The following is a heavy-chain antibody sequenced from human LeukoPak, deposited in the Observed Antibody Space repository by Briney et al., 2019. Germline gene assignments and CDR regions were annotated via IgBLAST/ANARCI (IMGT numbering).Heavy chain of an antibody. J-gene: IGHJ2*01. CDR2: IYYSGST. CDR3: AKDVAIVVVPADLWYFDL. D-gene: IGHD2-2*01. CDR1: GGSISSYY. V-gene: IGHV4-59*01. Sequence: SETLSLTCTVSGGSISSYYWSWIRQPPGKGLEWIGYIYYSGSTNYNPSLKSRVTISVDTSKNQFSLKLSSVTAADTAVYYCAKDVAIVVVPADLWYFDLWGRGTLVTVSS.